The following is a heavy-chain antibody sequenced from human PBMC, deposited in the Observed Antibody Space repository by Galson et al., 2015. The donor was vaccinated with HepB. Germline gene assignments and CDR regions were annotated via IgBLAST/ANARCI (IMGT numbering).Heavy chain of an antibody. V-gene: IGHV1-18*01. CDR1: GYTFSSYD. CDR2: ISAYSGTT. D-gene: IGHD6-25*01. CDR3: ARRSGRGWFDP. J-gene: IGHJ5*02. Sequence: SVKVSCKASGYTFSSYDVIWVRQAPGQGLEWVGWISAYSGTTNYAQRLQGRVTMTTDTSTSTAYMELRSLRSDDTAVYYCARRSGRGWFDPWGQGTLVTVSS.